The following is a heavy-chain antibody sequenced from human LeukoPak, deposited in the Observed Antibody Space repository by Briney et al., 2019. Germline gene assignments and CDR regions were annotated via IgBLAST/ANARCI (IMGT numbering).Heavy chain of an antibody. D-gene: IGHD2/OR15-2a*01. CDR1: GFTFSTYE. Sequence: GGSLRLSCAASGFTFSTYEMNWVRQAPGKGLEWVSYISSSDYIYYADSVKGRFTISRDNAKDSLYLQMKSLRAEDTAVYYCARGKTSQNIVTRKTYNWFDPWGQGTLVTVSS. J-gene: IGHJ5*02. CDR3: ARGKTSQNIVTRKTYNWFDP. CDR2: ISSSDYI. V-gene: IGHV3-21*05.